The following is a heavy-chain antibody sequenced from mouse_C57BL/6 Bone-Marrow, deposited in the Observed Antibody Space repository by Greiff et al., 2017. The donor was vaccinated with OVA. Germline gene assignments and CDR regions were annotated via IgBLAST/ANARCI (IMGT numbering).Heavy chain of an antibody. J-gene: IGHJ1*03. D-gene: IGHD1-1*01. V-gene: IGHV15-2*01. CDR1: DSEVFPIAY. CDR3: ARRVLRPGSYWYFDV. CDR2: ILPSIGRT. Sequence: QVQLQQSGSELRSPGSSVKLSCKDFDSEVFPIAYMSWVRQKPGHGFEWIGGILPSIGRTIYGEKFEDKATLDADTLSNTAYLELNSLTTEVSAIYYGARRVLRPGSYWYFDVWGTGTTVTVSS.